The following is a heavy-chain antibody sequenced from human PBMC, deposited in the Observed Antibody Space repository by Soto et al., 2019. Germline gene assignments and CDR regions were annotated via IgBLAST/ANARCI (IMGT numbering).Heavy chain of an antibody. J-gene: IGHJ4*02. CDR1: GFTFSSPE. CDR2: ISSSGSTT. CDR3: ARERGVRTFDY. V-gene: IGHV3-48*03. Sequence: SLRLSCAASGFTFSSPEMNWVRQAPGKGQEWVSYISSSGSTTYYADSVKGRFIVSRDGAKKSMSLQMNSLRAEDTAVYYCARERGVRTFDYWGPGTLVTVSS. D-gene: IGHD2-21*01.